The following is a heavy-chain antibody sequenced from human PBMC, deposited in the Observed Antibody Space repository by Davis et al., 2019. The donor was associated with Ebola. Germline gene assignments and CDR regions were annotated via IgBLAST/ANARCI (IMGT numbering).Heavy chain of an antibody. CDR2: ISYDGSNK. J-gene: IGHJ4*02. V-gene: IGHV3-30-3*01. D-gene: IGHD5-12*01. Sequence: GESLKISCAASGFTFSSYAMHWVRQAPGKGLEWVAVISYDGSNKYYADSVKDRFTISRDNSKNTLYLQMNSLRAEDTAVYYCARDLGRVATIGFDYWGQGTLVTVSS. CDR3: ARDLGRVATIGFDY. CDR1: GFTFSSYA.